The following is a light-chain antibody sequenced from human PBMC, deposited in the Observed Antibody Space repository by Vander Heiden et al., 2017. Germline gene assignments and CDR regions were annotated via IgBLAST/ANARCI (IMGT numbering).Light chain of an antibody. CDR1: HSLLHSKGDNY. V-gene: IGKV2-28*01. Sequence: DRVMAPSPLTLPGTPGEPASISSRSSHSLLHSKGDNYWDWYLQKPGQPPQLLCDLGSLRADVVPDMSSGRGSGTEFTLISSRLEAEDVGVYCCLRDRQPSTFGQGTKVEIK. CDR2: LGS. J-gene: IGKJ1*01. CDR3: LRDRQPST.